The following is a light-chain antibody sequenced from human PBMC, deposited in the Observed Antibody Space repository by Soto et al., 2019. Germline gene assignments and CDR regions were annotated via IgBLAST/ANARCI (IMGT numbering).Light chain of an antibody. Sequence: DIQMTQSPSSLSASVGDRVTLTCRASQSISNYLNWYQQKPGKAPKLLIYAASSLQSGVPSRFSGSGSGTHFTLTISSLQPEDFATYYCQQSYSTPYTFGQGTKLEIK. CDR2: AAS. CDR3: QQSYSTPYT. CDR1: QSISNY. J-gene: IGKJ2*01. V-gene: IGKV1-39*01.